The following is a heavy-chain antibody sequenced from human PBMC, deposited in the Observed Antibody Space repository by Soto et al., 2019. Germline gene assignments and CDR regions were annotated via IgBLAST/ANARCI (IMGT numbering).Heavy chain of an antibody. CDR2: TAKDGINT. V-gene: IGHV3-30-3*01. CDR1: EFTLSKFA. J-gene: IGHJ6*02. CDR3: ARGNIDV. D-gene: IGHD1-1*01. Sequence: ESGGGVVQPGRSLRLSCAASEFTLSKFAMHWVRQAPGKGLEWVAVTAKDGINTYYADSVKGRFTISRDNSKSKIYLHMNSLRTDDTALYYCARGNIDVWGQGTTGTVSS.